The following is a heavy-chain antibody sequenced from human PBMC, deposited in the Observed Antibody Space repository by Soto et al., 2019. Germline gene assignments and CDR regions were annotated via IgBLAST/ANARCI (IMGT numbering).Heavy chain of an antibody. CDR1: GGSISSYY. D-gene: IGHD4-17*01. Sequence: TLSLTCTVSGGSISSYYWSWIRQPPGKGLEWIGYIYYSGSTNYNPSLKSRVTISVDTSKNQFSLKLSTVTAGDTAVYSCARLGMTTVTNWFDPWGQGTQVTVSS. CDR2: IYYSGST. J-gene: IGHJ5*02. V-gene: IGHV4-59*08. CDR3: ARLGMTTVTNWFDP.